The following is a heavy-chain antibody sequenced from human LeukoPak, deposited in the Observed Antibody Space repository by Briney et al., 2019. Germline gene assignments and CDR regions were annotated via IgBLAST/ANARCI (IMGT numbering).Heavy chain of an antibody. D-gene: IGHD1-26*01. CDR1: GFTVSSSY. J-gene: IGHJ4*02. V-gene: IGHV3-66*02. Sequence: GGSLRLSCAASGFTVSSSYMSWVRQAPGKGLEWVSVIYSGGNTYYADSVKGRFTISRDNSKNTLYLQMNSLRVEDTAVYYCARENSGSLDYWGQGTLVTDSS. CDR3: ARENSGSLDY. CDR2: IYSGGNT.